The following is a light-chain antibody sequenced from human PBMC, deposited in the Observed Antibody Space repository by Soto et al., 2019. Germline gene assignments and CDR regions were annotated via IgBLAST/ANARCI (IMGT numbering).Light chain of an antibody. CDR2: ATA. Sequence: DIQMTQSPSAMSASIGDRVTISCRASQDIGNVLTWFQQKQGKAPKRLIYATAYLQDGVPAKFSGTGSGTEFTHTISRMHPEHFATYYCLQHARYPITFGGGTNVEIK. CDR3: LQHARYPIT. V-gene: IGKV1-17*03. CDR1: QDIGNV. J-gene: IGKJ4*01.